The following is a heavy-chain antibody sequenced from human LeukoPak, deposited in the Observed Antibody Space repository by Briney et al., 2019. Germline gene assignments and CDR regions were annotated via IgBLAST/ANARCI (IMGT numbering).Heavy chain of an antibody. CDR2: IYYSGST. CDR3: ARGRVYSSSWYSY. J-gene: IGHJ4*02. D-gene: IGHD6-13*01. Sequence: SETLSLTCTVSGGSISSYYWSWIRQSPGKGLEWIGYIYYSGSTNYNPSLKSRVTISVDTSKNQFSLKLSSVTAADTAVYCCARGRVYSSSWYSYWGQGTLVTVSS. V-gene: IGHV4-59*12. CDR1: GGSISSYY.